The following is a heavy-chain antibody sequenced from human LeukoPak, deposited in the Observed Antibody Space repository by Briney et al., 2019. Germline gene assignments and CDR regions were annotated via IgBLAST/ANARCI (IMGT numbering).Heavy chain of an antibody. CDR1: GFTFSSYW. CDR2: IKEDGSEK. J-gene: IGHJ4*02. CDR3: ASLIRLFNY. V-gene: IGHV3-7*01. Sequence: GGSLRLSCAASGFTFSSYWMSWVRQAPGKGLEWVANIKEDGSEKYYVDSVKGRFTISRDNAKTSLYLQIHSLRADDTAVYYCASLIRLFNYWGQGTLVTVSS. D-gene: IGHD3-16*01.